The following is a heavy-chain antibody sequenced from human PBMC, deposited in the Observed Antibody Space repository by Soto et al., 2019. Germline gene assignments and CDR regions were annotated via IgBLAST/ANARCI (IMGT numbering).Heavy chain of an antibody. CDR2: ISAYNGNI. CDR1: GYTLTTYG. J-gene: IGHJ4*02. D-gene: IGHD3-10*01. Sequence: ASVKVSCKASGYTLTTYGITWVRQAPGQGLEWMGRISAYNGNIKYAPKFQGRVTMTTDTSTNTAHMELGSLRSDDTAIYYCASGSGYGGYQCAPGDTGGLEPLVTAPS. CDR3: ASGSGYGGYQCAPGDT. V-gene: IGHV1-18*01.